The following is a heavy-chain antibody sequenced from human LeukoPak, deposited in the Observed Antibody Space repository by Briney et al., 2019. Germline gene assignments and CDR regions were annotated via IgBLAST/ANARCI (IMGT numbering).Heavy chain of an antibody. CDR2: INHSGST. D-gene: IGHD2-15*01. V-gene: IGHV4-34*01. CDR3: ARRKGYCSGGSCFPYDWFDP. J-gene: IGHJ5*02. CDR1: GGSFSGYY. Sequence: SETLSLTCAVYGGSFSGYYWSWIRQPPGKGLEWIGEINHSGSTNYNPSLKSRVTISVDTSKNQFSLKLSSVTAADTAVYYCARRKGYCSGGSCFPYDWFDPWSQGTLVTVSS.